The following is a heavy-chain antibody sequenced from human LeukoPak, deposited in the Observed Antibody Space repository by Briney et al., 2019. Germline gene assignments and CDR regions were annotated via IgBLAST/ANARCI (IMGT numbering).Heavy chain of an antibody. J-gene: IGHJ6*02. Sequence: GGSLRLSCAASGFTFSTYAMSWVRQAPGKGLEWVSGISGSGDSTSYGDSVKGRFTISRDNSKNTLYLQMNSLRAEDTAVYYCAKDMSPRIPTTTVTKRLYYYYYYGMDVWGQGTTVTVSS. V-gene: IGHV3-23*01. CDR3: AKDMSPRIPTTTVTKRLYYYYYYGMDV. CDR2: ISGSGDST. CDR1: GFTFSTYA. D-gene: IGHD4-17*01.